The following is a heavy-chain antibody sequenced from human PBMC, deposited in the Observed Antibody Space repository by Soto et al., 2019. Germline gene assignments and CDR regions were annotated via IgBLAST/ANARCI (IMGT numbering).Heavy chain of an antibody. Sequence: PSETLSLTCVVYGGSFSGYYWNWIRQPPGKGLEWIGEINHSGSTNYSPPLKSRVTLSVDTSKNQFSLKLHSVTAADTAVYYCASSGGYDFWSGYPYYFDYWGQGTLVTVSS. CDR1: GGSFSGYY. D-gene: IGHD3-3*01. CDR3: ASSGGYDFWSGYPYYFDY. V-gene: IGHV4-34*01. J-gene: IGHJ4*01. CDR2: INHSGST.